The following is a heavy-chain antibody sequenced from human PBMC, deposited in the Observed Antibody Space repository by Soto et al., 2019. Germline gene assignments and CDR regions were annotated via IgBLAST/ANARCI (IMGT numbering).Heavy chain of an antibody. Sequence: QVQLVQSGAEVKKPGASVKVSCKASGYTFIHYYIHWVRQAPGQGLEWMAIINPNGGSTNYAQKFRGRVTVKRDTSTTTVSMELNSLGSDDKAVYLCARSLLQGDFWGQGTMVTVSS. V-gene: IGHV1-46*01. CDR3: ARSLLQGDF. J-gene: IGHJ4*02. CDR2: INPNGGST. CDR1: GYTFIHYY. D-gene: IGHD2-21*01.